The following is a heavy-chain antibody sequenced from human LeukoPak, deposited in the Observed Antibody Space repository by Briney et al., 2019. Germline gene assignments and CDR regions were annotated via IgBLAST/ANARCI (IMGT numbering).Heavy chain of an antibody. Sequence: GESLKISCKGSGYSFTSYWISWVRQMPGNGLEWMGRIDPSDSYTNYSPSFQGHVTISADKSISTAYLQWSSLKASDTAMYYCARYTTGDFDYWGQGTLVTVSS. V-gene: IGHV5-10-1*01. D-gene: IGHD1-1*01. CDR3: ARYTTGDFDY. CDR2: IDPSDSYT. J-gene: IGHJ4*02. CDR1: GYSFTSYW.